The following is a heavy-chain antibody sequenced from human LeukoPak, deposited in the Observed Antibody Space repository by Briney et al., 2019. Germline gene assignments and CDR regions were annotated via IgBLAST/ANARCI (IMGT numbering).Heavy chain of an antibody. J-gene: IGHJ3*02. CDR3: ARSRSGYVDAFDI. Sequence: PGGSLRLSCAASGFTFSSYAMHWVRQAPGKGLEWVAVISYDGSNKYYADSVRGRFTISRDNSKNTLYLQMNSLRAEDTAVYYCARSRSGYVDAFDIWGQGTMVTVSS. CDR1: GFTFSSYA. V-gene: IGHV3-30-3*01. D-gene: IGHD3-22*01. CDR2: ISYDGSNK.